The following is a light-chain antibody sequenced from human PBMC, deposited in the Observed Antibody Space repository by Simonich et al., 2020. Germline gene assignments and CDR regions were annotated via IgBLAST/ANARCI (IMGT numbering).Light chain of an antibody. Sequence: QSALTQPASVSGSPGQSITISCTGTSSDGCGYNYVSWYQQHPGKAPKLMIYDVSKRPSGVSNRFSGYKSGNTASLTISGLQAEDEADYYCSSYTSSSTWVFGGGTKLTVL. CDR2: DVS. V-gene: IGLV2-14*01. CDR1: SSDGCGYNY. J-gene: IGLJ3*02. CDR3: SSYTSSSTWV.